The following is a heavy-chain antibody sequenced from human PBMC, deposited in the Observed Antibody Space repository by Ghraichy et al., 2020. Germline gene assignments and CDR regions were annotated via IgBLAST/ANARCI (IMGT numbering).Heavy chain of an antibody. CDR2: IYSGGTT. CDR3: ARDKRTGTTSFDI. J-gene: IGHJ3*02. D-gene: IGHD1-1*01. CDR1: GFTVSTNY. V-gene: IGHV3-53*01. Sequence: GGSLRLSCAASGFTVSTNYMSWVRQAPGKGLEWVLVIYSGGTTYYADSVKGRFTISRDDSKNTLYLQMNSLRAEDTAVYYCARDKRTGTTSFDIWGQGTMVTVSS.